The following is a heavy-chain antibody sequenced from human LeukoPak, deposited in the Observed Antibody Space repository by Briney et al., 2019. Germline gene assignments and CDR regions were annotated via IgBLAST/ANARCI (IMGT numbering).Heavy chain of an antibody. Sequence: GGSLRLSCAASGFTFSSYLMSWVRQAPGKGLEWVANIKQEGSEKYYVDSVKGRFTISRDNAKNSLYLQMNSLRAEDTAVYYCAKYSSGWYFGYFDYWGQGTLVTVSS. CDR1: GFTFSSYL. CDR3: AKYSSGWYFGYFDY. D-gene: IGHD6-19*01. J-gene: IGHJ4*02. CDR2: IKQEGSEK. V-gene: IGHV3-7*03.